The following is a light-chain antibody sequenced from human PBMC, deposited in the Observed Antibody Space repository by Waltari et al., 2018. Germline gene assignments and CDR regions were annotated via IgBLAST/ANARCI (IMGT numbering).Light chain of an antibody. J-gene: IGLJ2*01. CDR3: SSYAGSSKGV. Sequence: QSALTQPASVSGSPGQSITISCTGTSSDVGNYKRVYWYQQHPGKAPKLMIYAVSKRPSGVSDRFSGSKSGDMDSLTISGLQPEDEAEYFCSSYAGSSKGVFGGGTKVTVL. CDR1: SSDVGNYKR. CDR2: AVS. V-gene: IGLV2-23*02.